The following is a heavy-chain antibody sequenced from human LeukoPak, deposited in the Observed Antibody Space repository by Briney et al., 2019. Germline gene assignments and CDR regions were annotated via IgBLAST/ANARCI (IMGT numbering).Heavy chain of an antibody. CDR2: INAYNGNT. J-gene: IGHJ6*04. D-gene: IGHD5-12*01. V-gene: IGHV1-18*04. Sequence: ASVKGSCKAAGCTLVSYGFSWVRQAPGQGVEWMGWINAYNGNTNYAQKVQGRVTMTTDTSTSTAYMEMRSLRSDDTAVYYCAREGYSGYGGYYYYGMDVWGKGTTVTVSS. CDR3: AREGYSGYGGYYYYGMDV. CDR1: GCTLVSYG.